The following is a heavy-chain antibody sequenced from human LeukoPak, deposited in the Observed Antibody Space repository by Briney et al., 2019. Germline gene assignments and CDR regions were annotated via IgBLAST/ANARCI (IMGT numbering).Heavy chain of an antibody. CDR3: AKEVTGTGKAFSF. J-gene: IGHJ4*02. D-gene: IGHD2-21*02. CDR2: INAAGDDT. CDR1: GFTFSSFA. V-gene: IGHV3-23*01. Sequence: GGSLRLSCAASGFTFSSFAMSWVRQTPGKGLAWVSTINAAGDDTFYSASVKGRFTISRDNSRSTLYLQMNSLRAEDAAVYYCAKEVTGTGKAFSFWGQETLVTVSS.